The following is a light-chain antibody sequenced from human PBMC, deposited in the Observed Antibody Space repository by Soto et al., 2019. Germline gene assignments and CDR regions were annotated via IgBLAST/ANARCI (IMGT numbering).Light chain of an antibody. Sequence: EIVMTQSPATLSVSPGERATLSCRASQSVSSNLAWYQQKPGQAPRLLIYGASNRATGIPDGFSGSGSGADFTLTINRLEPEDFAVYYCQQFETFGGGTKVDI. CDR1: QSVSSN. CDR3: QQFET. CDR2: GAS. J-gene: IGKJ4*01. V-gene: IGKV3D-15*01.